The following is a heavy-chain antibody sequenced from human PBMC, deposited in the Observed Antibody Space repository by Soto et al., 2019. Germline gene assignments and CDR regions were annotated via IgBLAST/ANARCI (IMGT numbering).Heavy chain of an antibody. J-gene: IGHJ4*02. Sequence: EVQLVESGGGLVLPGGSLRLSCVGSAFSLKTYWMAWVRQAPGKGLECVANIRQYGAETFYVDSVKGRFTISRDNANNSVNLQMDNLSAEDTGVYYCATGGSGTYYLGPRDFWGQGTTVTVSS. V-gene: IGHV3-7*01. D-gene: IGHD3-10*01. CDR2: IRQYGAET. CDR1: AFSLKTYW. CDR3: ATGGSGTYYLGPRDF.